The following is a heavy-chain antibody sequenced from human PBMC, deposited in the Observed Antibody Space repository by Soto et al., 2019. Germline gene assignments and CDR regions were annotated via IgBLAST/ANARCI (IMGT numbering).Heavy chain of an antibody. CDR3: ARGITIFGVVITIALDY. J-gene: IGHJ4*02. V-gene: IGHV1-18*01. CDR1: GYTFTWYG. Sequence: QVQLVQSGAEVKKPGASVKVSCKASGYTFTWYGISWVRQAPGQGLEWMGWISAYNGNTNYAQKLQGRVTMTTDTSTSTAYMELRSLRSDDTAVYYCARGITIFGVVITIALDYWGQGTLVTVSS. CDR2: ISAYNGNT. D-gene: IGHD3-3*01.